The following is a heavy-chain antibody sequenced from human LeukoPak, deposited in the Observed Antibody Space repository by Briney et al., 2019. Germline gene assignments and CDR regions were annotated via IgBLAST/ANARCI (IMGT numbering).Heavy chain of an antibody. J-gene: IGHJ4*02. D-gene: IGHD3-3*01. CDR3: ARVGSYYDFWSGYLNYFDY. Sequence: ASVKVSCKASGGTFSSYAFSWVRQAPGQGLEWMGIINPSGGSTSYAQKFQGRVTMTRDTSTSTVYMELSSLRSEDTAVYYCARVGSYYDFWSGYLNYFDYWGQGTLVTVSS. CDR2: INPSGGST. CDR1: GGTFSSYA. V-gene: IGHV1-46*01.